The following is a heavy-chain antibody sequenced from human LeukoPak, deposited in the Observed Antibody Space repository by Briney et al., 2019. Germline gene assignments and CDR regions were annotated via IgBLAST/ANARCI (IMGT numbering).Heavy chain of an antibody. D-gene: IGHD5-24*01. CDR2: INEDGSEK. Sequence: PGGSLRLSCVALEFSFETYWMSWVRQAPGKGPEWVANINEDGSEKHYVGSVRGRFTISRDNADNSLHLQMNSLRPEDMAVYYCARGETMDVWGKGTTVTVSP. CDR3: ARGETMDV. J-gene: IGHJ6*04. CDR1: EFSFETYW. V-gene: IGHV3-7*01.